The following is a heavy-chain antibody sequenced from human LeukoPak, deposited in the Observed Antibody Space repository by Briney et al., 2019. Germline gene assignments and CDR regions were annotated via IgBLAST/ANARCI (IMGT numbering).Heavy chain of an antibody. D-gene: IGHD2-15*01. V-gene: IGHV3-21*04. J-gene: IGHJ4*02. CDR2: ISSTSSYI. CDR1: GFTFGSCS. CDR3: AKGVLGYCSGGSCYLDY. Sequence: GGSLRLSCAASGFTFGSCSMNWVRQVPGKGLQWVSSISSTSSYIYYADSVKGRFTISRDNSKNTLYLQMNSLRAEDTAVYYCAKGVLGYCSGGSCYLDYWGQGNLVTVSS.